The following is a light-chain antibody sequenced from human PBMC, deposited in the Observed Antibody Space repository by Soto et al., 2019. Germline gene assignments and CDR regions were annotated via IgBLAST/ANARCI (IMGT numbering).Light chain of an antibody. CDR1: QSVSSSY. Sequence: EIVLTQSPATLSLSPGERATLSCRASQSVSSSYLAWYQQKPGQAPRLLISGASSRATGIPDRFTGGGSGTDFTLTISSLEPEDFAVYYCQQRSNWPQTFGQGTKVDIK. CDR2: GAS. CDR3: QQRSNWPQT. V-gene: IGKV3D-20*02. J-gene: IGKJ1*01.